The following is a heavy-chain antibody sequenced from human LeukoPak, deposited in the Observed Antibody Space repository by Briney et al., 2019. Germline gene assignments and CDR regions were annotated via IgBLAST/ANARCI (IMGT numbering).Heavy chain of an antibody. CDR1: GGSISSGSYY. V-gene: IGHV4-61*02. Sequence: SETLSLTCTVSGGSISSGSYYWSWIRQPAGKGLEWIGRIYTSGSTNYNPSLKSRVTISVDTSKNQFSLKLSSVTAADTAVYYCARDGGRFLEPATFDIWGQGTMVTVSS. J-gene: IGHJ3*02. CDR3: ARDGGRFLEPATFDI. D-gene: IGHD3-3*01. CDR2: IYTSGST.